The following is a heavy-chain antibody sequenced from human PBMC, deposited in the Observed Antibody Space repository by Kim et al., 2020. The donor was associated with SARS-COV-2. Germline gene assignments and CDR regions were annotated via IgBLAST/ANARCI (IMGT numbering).Heavy chain of an antibody. D-gene: IGHD3-22*01. CDR2: IKQDGSEK. Sequence: GGSLRLSCAAYGFTFSSYWMSWVRQAPGKGLEWVANIKQDGSEKYYVDSVKGRFTISRDNAKNSLYLQMNSLRAEDTAVYYCARLIYDSSGYYSSYYFDYWGQGTLVTVSS. J-gene: IGHJ4*02. CDR3: ARLIYDSSGYYSSYYFDY. V-gene: IGHV3-7*01. CDR1: GFTFSSYW.